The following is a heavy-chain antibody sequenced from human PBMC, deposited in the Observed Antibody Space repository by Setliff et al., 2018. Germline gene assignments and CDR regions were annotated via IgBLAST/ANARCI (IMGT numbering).Heavy chain of an antibody. CDR2: INHSGST. J-gene: IGHJ6*02. Sequence: PSETLSLTCAVYGGSFSGYYWSWIRQPPGKGLEWIGEINHSGSTNYNPSLKSRVTISVDTSKNQFPLKLSSVTAADTAVYYCARGGLNEGWGSYRLEGYYYYGMDVWGQGTTVTVSS. D-gene: IGHD3-16*02. CDR1: GGSFSGYY. V-gene: IGHV4-34*01. CDR3: ARGGLNEGWGSYRLEGYYYYGMDV.